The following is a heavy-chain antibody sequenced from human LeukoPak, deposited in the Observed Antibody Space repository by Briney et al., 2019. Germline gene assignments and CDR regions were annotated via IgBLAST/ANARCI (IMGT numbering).Heavy chain of an antibody. J-gene: IGHJ6*03. D-gene: IGHD3-3*01. CDR3: ARDRNDFWSGYYRGGTGMDV. Sequence: GGSLRLSCAASGFTFSSYAMHWVRQAPGKGLEWVAVISYDGSNKYYADSVKGRLTISRDNSKNTLYLQMNSLRAEDTAVYYCARDRNDFWSGYYRGGTGMDVWGKGTTVTISS. V-gene: IGHV3-30*04. CDR2: ISYDGSNK. CDR1: GFTFSSYA.